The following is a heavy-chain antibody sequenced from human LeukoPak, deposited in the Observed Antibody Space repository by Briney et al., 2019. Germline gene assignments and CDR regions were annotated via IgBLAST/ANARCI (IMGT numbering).Heavy chain of an antibody. Sequence: GGSLRLSCAASGFTFSTYSMSWVRQAPGKGLEWVSAISGSAGSTYYADSVRGRFTISRDNSKNTLYLQMNSLRAEDTAVYYCATVIRGMGYWGQGTLVTVSS. CDR3: ATVIRGMGY. CDR1: GFTFSTYS. V-gene: IGHV3-23*01. CDR2: ISGSAGST. D-gene: IGHD3-10*01. J-gene: IGHJ4*02.